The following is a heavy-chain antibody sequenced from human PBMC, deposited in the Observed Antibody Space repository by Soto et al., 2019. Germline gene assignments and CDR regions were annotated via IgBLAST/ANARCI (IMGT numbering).Heavy chain of an antibody. J-gene: IGHJ6*02. CDR2: INAGNGNT. CDR1: GYTFTSYA. CDR3: ARVGADRAGTTDYDGMDV. Sequence: ASVKVSCKASGYTFTSYAMHWVRQAPGQRLEWMGWINAGNGNTKYSQKFQGRVTITRDTSASTAYMELSSLRSEDAAVYYCARVGADRAGTTDYDGMDVWGQGTTVTVSS. D-gene: IGHD1-7*01. V-gene: IGHV1-3*01.